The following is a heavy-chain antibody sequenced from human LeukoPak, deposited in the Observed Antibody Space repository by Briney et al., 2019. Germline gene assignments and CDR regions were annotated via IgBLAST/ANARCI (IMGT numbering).Heavy chain of an antibody. J-gene: IGHJ4*02. CDR2: INQDASEI. Sequence: GGSLRLSCAASGFTFSTYWMNWYRQAPGKGLEWVGNINQDASEINYVDSVRGRFTISRDNAKNSLHLQMDSLRAEDTAVYYCATDRDNSDWQKRFDSWGQGTLVTVTP. V-gene: IGHV3-7*01. CDR3: ATDRDNSDWQKRFDS. D-gene: IGHD2-21*02. CDR1: GFTFSTYW.